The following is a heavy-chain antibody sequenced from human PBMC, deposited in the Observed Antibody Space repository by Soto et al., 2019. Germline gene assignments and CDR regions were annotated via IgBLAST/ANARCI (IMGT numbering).Heavy chain of an antibody. CDR3: ARDGGYCSVGKCYFHY. CDR2: IYYTGST. Sequence: PSENLSLTCTVSGGSVTSGSHQWSWIRQPPGKGLEWIGYIYYTGSTNYNPSLKSRVTISVDTSKNQFSLKLSSVTAADTAVYYCARDGGYCSVGKCYFHYWGQGTLVTVS. V-gene: IGHV4-61*01. D-gene: IGHD2-15*01. J-gene: IGHJ1*01. CDR1: GGSVTSGSHQ.